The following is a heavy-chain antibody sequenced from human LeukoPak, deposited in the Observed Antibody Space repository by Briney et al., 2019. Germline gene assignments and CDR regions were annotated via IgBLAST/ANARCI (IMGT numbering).Heavy chain of an antibody. CDR2: INHSGST. CDR3: ARVDIVVVPAALYNWFDP. D-gene: IGHD2-2*03. Sequence: SETLSLTCAVYGGSFSGYYWSWIRQPPGKGLEWIGEINHSGSTNYNPSLKSRVTISVATSKNQFPLKLSSVTAADTAVYYCARVDIVVVPAALYNWFDPWGQGTLVTVSS. CDR1: GGSFSGYY. V-gene: IGHV4-34*01. J-gene: IGHJ5*02.